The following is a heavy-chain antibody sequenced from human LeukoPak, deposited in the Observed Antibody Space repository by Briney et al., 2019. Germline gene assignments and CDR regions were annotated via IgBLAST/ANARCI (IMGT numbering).Heavy chain of an antibody. J-gene: IGHJ4*02. Sequence: GGSLRLSCAASGFTFSSYWMSWVRQVPGKGLEWVANIKQDGSEKYYVDSVKGRFTISRDNAKNSLYLQMNSLRAEDTAVYYCARDADYYDFWSGNDYWGQGTLVTVSS. D-gene: IGHD3-3*01. CDR3: ARDADYYDFWSGNDY. V-gene: IGHV3-7*01. CDR1: GFTFSSYW. CDR2: IKQDGSEK.